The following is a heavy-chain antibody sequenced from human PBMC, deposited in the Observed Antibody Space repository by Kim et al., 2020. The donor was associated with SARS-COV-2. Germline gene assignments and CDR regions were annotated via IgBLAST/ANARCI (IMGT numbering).Heavy chain of an antibody. V-gene: IGHV4-34*01. CDR1: GGSFSGYY. J-gene: IGHJ4*02. CDR3: ASGYSSGWYEGFDY. Sequence: SETLSLTCAVYGGSFSGYYWSWIRQPPGKGLEWIGEINHSGSTNYNPSLKSRVTISVDTSKNQFSLKLSSVTAADTAVYYCASGYSSGWYEGFDYWGQGTLVTVSS. D-gene: IGHD6-19*01. CDR2: INHSGST.